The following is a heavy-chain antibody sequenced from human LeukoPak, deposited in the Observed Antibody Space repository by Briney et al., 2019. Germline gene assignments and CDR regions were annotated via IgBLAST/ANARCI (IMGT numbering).Heavy chain of an antibody. CDR1: GYTFTSYD. V-gene: IGHV1-8*01. Sequence: ASVKVSCKAAGYTFTSYDINWVRQATGQGLEWMGWMNPNSGNTGYAQKFQGRVTMTRSTSISTAYMELSSLRSEDTAVYYCARVGVRFLEWLYYWGQGTLVTVSS. D-gene: IGHD3-3*01. CDR3: ARVGVRFLEWLYY. J-gene: IGHJ4*02. CDR2: MNPNSGNT.